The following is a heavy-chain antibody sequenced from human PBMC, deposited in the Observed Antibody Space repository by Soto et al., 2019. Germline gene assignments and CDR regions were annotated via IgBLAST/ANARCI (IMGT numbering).Heavy chain of an antibody. V-gene: IGHV3-33*01. J-gene: IGHJ6*02. D-gene: IGHD2-21*01. CDR3: AREFLASSYYYYGMDV. CDR1: GFTFSSNG. Sequence: QVQLVESGGGVVQPGRSLRLSCAASGFTFSSNGMHWVRQAPGKGLEWVAVIWYDGSNKYYADSVKGRFTISRDNSKNTLYLQMNSLRAEDTAVYYCAREFLASSYYYYGMDVWGQGTTVTVSS. CDR2: IWYDGSNK.